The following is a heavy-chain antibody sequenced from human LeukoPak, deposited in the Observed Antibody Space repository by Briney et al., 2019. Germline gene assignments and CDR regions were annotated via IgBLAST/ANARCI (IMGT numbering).Heavy chain of an antibody. V-gene: IGHV3-53*01. Sequence: GGSLRLSCTVSGFTVSSNSMSWVRQAPGKGLEWVSFIYSDNTHYSDSVKGRFTISRDNAKNTVFLQMSSLRAEDTALYYCARKSASGNYPLDYWGQGTLVTVSS. CDR3: ARKSASGNYPLDY. CDR1: GFTVSSNS. J-gene: IGHJ4*02. D-gene: IGHD3-10*01. CDR2: IYSDNT.